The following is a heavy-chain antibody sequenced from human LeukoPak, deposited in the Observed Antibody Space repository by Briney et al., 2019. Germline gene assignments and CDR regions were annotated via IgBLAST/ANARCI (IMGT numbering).Heavy chain of an antibody. D-gene: IGHD3-3*01. V-gene: IGHV4-34*01. J-gene: IGHJ4*02. Sequence: PSETLSLTCAVYGGSFSGYYWSWIRQPPGKGLEWIGEINHSGSTNYNPSLKSRVTISVDTSKNQFSLKLSSVTAADTAVYYCRGRSSTIFGVAIRPFDYWGQGTLVTVSS. CDR1: GGSFSGYY. CDR3: RGRSSTIFGVAIRPFDY. CDR2: INHSGST.